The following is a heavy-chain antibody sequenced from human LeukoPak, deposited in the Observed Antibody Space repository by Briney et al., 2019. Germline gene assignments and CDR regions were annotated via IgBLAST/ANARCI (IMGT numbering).Heavy chain of an antibody. CDR2: ISRNSRYI. CDR3: ARDATTATGWVYMDV. V-gene: IGHV3-21*01. Sequence: GGSLRLSCVASGLSCSTYSMNWVRQAPGKGLEWVSSISRNSRYIYYADSMRGRFTISRDNAKNSLYLQMNSLRAEDTALYYCARDATTATGWVYMDVWGKGTTVTISS. CDR1: GLSCSTYS. D-gene: IGHD6-13*01. J-gene: IGHJ6*03.